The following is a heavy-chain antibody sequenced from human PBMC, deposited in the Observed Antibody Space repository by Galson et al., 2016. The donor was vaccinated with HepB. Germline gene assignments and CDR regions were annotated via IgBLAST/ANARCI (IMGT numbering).Heavy chain of an antibody. CDR3: AREVAPHGILLGGAFGP. V-gene: IGHV3-33*01. CDR2: LWPDENTQ. J-gene: IGHJ5*02. D-gene: IGHD3-16*01. CDR1: GFTLRTYG. Sequence: SLRLSCAASGFTLRTYGMHWVRQAPGKGLEWVAILWPDENTQYYADSVMGRFTISRDDSKNTLYLQMNSLTADDTALYYCAREVAPHGILLGGAFGPWVQGTLVTVSS.